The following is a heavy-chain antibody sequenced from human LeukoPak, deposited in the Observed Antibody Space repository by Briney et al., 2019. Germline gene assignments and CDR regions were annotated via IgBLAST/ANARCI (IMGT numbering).Heavy chain of an antibody. CDR2: INTDGRRK. CDR1: GFMFSNYW. V-gene: IGHV3-74*01. Sequence: PGGSLRLSCAASGFMFSNYWMHWVRQAPGRGLVWVSRINTDGRRKSYADYVKGRFTISRDNAKNTLYLQMNSLRADDAAVYYCAREPTSMGSDYWGQGTLVTVSS. J-gene: IGHJ4*02. D-gene: IGHD5-18*01. CDR3: AREPTSMGSDY.